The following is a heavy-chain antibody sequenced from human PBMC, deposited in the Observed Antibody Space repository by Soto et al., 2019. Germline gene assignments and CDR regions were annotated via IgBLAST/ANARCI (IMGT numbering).Heavy chain of an antibody. CDR1: GSRFSNYV. CDR3: AREGRGKKAGYNGLVSLGY. V-gene: IGHV1-69*06. J-gene: IGHJ4*02. Sequence: ASVKVSCKVSGSRFSNYVISWVRQAPGHGLEWLGRIIPIFNSTKYAQSFQGRVTITADKSTSTASLELSSLRSDDTAVYYCAREGRGKKAGYNGLVSLGYWGQGTLVTV. CDR2: IIPIFNST. D-gene: IGHD2-2*02.